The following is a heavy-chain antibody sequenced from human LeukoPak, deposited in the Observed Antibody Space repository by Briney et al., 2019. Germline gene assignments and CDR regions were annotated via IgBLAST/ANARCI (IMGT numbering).Heavy chain of an antibody. D-gene: IGHD2-2*01. CDR3: ARSYCSSTSCYFDAFDI. Sequence: SETLSLTCTVSGGSISSGDYYWSWIRQPPEKGLEWIGYIYYSGSTYYNPSLKSRVTISVDTSKNQFSLKLSSVTAADTAVYYCARSYCSSTSCYFDAFDIWGRGTMVTVSS. J-gene: IGHJ3*02. CDR1: GGSISSGDYY. CDR2: IYYSGST. V-gene: IGHV4-30-4*08.